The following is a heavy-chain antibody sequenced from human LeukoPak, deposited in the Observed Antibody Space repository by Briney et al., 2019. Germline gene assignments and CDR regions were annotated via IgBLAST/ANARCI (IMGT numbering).Heavy chain of an antibody. CDR3: ARLGESLVYGDYVNGIDY. CDR1: GYTFTGYY. D-gene: IGHD4-17*01. V-gene: IGHV1-2*02. CDR2: INPNSGGT. Sequence: ASVKVSCKASGYTFTGYYMHWVRQAPGQGLEWMGWINPNSGGTNYAQKFQGRVTMTRDTSISTVYMELSRLRSDDTAVYYCARLGESLVYGDYVNGIDYWGQGTLVTVSS. J-gene: IGHJ4*02.